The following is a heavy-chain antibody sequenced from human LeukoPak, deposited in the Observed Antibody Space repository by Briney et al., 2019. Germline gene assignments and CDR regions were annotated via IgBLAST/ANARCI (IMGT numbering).Heavy chain of an antibody. D-gene: IGHD3-22*01. CDR1: GFTFSSYA. CDR2: ISGSGGST. Sequence: GGSLRLSRAASGFTFSSYATSWVRQAPGKGLEWVSAISGSGGSTYYADSVKGRFTISRDNSKNTLYLQMNSLRAEDTAVYYCAKTRHYYDSSGYYFSYWGQGTLVTVSS. V-gene: IGHV3-23*01. J-gene: IGHJ4*02. CDR3: AKTRHYYDSSGYYFSY.